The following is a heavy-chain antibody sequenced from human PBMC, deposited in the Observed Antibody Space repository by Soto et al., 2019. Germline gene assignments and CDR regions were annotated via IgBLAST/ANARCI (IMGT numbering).Heavy chain of an antibody. J-gene: IGHJ4*02. CDR2: FDPEDGET. Sequence: ASVKVSCKVSGYTLTELSMHWVRQAPGKGLEWMGGFDPEDGETIYAQKFQGRVTMTEDTSTDTAYMELSSLRSEDTAVYYCATAHTPYDSSGYGAFDYWGQGTLVTASS. D-gene: IGHD3-22*01. CDR1: GYTLTELS. V-gene: IGHV1-24*01. CDR3: ATAHTPYDSSGYGAFDY.